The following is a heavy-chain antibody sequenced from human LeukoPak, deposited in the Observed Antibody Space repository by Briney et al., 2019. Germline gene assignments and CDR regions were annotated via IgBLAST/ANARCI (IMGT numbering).Heavy chain of an antibody. V-gene: IGHV3-21*01. J-gene: IGHJ4*02. CDR2: ISSSSSYI. CDR1: GFTFSSYS. CDR3: ARPAYCGGDCYAQFDY. D-gene: IGHD2-21*01. Sequence: GGSLRLSCAASGFTFSSYSMNWVRQAPGKGLEWVSSISSSSSYIYYADSVKGRFTISRDNSKNTLYLEMNSLRVEDTAVYYCARPAYCGGDCYAQFDYWGQGTLVTVSS.